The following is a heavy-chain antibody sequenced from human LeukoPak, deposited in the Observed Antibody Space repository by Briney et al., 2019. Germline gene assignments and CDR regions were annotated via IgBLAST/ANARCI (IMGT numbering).Heavy chain of an antibody. CDR1: GLTFSTYA. CDR3: AKDKVGAVSGQLDY. J-gene: IGHJ4*02. V-gene: IGHV3-23*01. Sequence: GGSLRLSCAASGLTFSTYAMSWVRQAPGKGLEWVSTISGNGGSTYDADSAKGRFTISRDISKNTLYLQMNSLRAEDTAVYYCAKDKVGAVSGQLDYWGQGTLVTVSS. D-gene: IGHD6-19*01. CDR2: ISGNGGST.